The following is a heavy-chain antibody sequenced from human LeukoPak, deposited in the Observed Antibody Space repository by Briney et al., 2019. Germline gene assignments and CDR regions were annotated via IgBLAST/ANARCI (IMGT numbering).Heavy chain of an antibody. V-gene: IGHV1-69*05. CDR2: IIPIFGTA. CDR1: GGTSSGYA. D-gene: IGHD1-26*01. J-gene: IGHJ6*03. CDR3: ARGTRQGRPFILQGVYMDV. Sequence: GASLKISCKASGGTSSGYAISWVRQAPRQGLEWMGGIIPIFGTANYAQKFQGRVTITTDESTSTAYMELSSLRSEDTAVYYCARGTRQGRPFILQGVYMDVCGKGTTVTVSS.